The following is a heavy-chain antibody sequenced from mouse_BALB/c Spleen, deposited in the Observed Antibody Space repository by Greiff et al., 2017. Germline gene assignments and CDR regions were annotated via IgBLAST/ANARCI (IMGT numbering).Heavy chain of an antibody. J-gene: IGHJ2*01. CDR1: GFTFSSFG. Sequence: EVHLVESGGGLVQPGGSRKLSCAASGFTFSSFGMHWVRQAPEKGLEWVAYISSGSSTIYYADTVKGRFTISRDNPKNTLFLQMTSLRSEDTAMYYCARGRNYYDYLFDYWGQGTTLTVSS. CDR2: ISSGSSTI. CDR3: ARGRNYYDYLFDY. V-gene: IGHV5-17*02. D-gene: IGHD2-4*01.